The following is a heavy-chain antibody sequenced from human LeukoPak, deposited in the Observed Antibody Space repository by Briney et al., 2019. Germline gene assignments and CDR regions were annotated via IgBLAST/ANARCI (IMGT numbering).Heavy chain of an antibody. D-gene: IGHD3-22*01. CDR2: IIPILGIA. CDR1: GGTFSSYA. J-gene: IGHJ4*02. CDR3: ARERDYDSSGYTDY. V-gene: IGHV1-69*04. Sequence: SVKVSCKASGGTFSSYAISWVRQAPGQGLEWMGRIIPILGIANYAQKFQGRVTITADKSTSTAYMELSSLRSEDTAVYYCARERDYDSSGYTDYWGQGTLVTVSS.